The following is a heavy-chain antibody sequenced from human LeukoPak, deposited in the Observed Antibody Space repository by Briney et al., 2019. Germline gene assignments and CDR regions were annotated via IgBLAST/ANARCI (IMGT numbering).Heavy chain of an antibody. V-gene: IGHV3-30-3*01. CDR3: ARDSYYYGSGSYPAYFDY. Sequence: GGSLRLSCAASGFTFSSYAMHWVRQAPGKGLEWVSVISYDGSHKYYADSVKGRFTISRDNSKNTLYLQMSSLRPEDTAVYYCARDSYYYGSGSYPAYFDYWGQGTLVTVSS. CDR1: GFTFSSYA. J-gene: IGHJ4*02. CDR2: ISYDGSHK. D-gene: IGHD3-10*01.